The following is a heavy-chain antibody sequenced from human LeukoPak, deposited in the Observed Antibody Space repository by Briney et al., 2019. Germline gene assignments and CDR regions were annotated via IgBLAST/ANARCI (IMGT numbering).Heavy chain of an antibody. Sequence: APVKVSCKAFGYSFTGYFIHWVRQAPGQGLEWMGRLNPRTGATNYAQTFQGRVTTTRDTSIDTAYMEVSALSSDDTAVYYCATTFSGSYPEIDYWGQGTLVTVSS. CDR3: ATTFSGSYPEIDY. CDR1: GYSFTGYF. J-gene: IGHJ4*02. CDR2: LNPRTGAT. D-gene: IGHD6-19*01. V-gene: IGHV1-2*02.